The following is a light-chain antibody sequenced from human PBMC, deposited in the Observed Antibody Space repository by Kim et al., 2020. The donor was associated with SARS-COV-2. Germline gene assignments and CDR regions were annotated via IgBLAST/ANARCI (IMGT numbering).Light chain of an antibody. Sequence: PGRSITISCTGTGSDVCGYNYVSWYQQHPGKAPKLMIYDVSNRPSGVSNRFSGSKSGNTASLTISGLQAEDEADYYCSSYTSSTVVFGGGTQLTVL. J-gene: IGLJ2*01. CDR1: GSDVCGYNY. CDR3: SSYTSSTVV. CDR2: DVS. V-gene: IGLV2-14*03.